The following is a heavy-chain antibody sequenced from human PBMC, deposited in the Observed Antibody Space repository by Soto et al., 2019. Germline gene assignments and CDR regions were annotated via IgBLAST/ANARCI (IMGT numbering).Heavy chain of an antibody. V-gene: IGHV1-69*06. Sequence: QVQLEQSGAEVKKPGSSVKISCKASGGTLSDHGVSWLRQAPGQGLEWVGGTITVFNTAKYAPKFQGRVTIAADKSTNIAYMELGSLRSDDTAVYYCARGVYGSGNYYTGPSAFDIWGQGTLVIVSA. CDR3: ARGVYGSGNYYTGPSAFDI. CDR2: TITVFNTA. CDR1: GGTLSDHG. J-gene: IGHJ3*02. D-gene: IGHD3-10*01.